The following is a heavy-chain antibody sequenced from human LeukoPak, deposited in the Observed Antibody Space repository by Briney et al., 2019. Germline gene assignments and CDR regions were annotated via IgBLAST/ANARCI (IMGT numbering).Heavy chain of an antibody. CDR2: ISGIGGST. CDR1: GFTFSSYS. J-gene: IGHJ4*02. CDR3: ASRVGIVVVTAIQAEGGGFDY. D-gene: IGHD2-21*02. V-gene: IGHV3-23*01. Sequence: PGGSLRPSCAASGFTFSSYSMGWVRQAPGEGLEWVSAISGIGGSTSYADSVKGRFTISRDNSKNTLYQQMNSLRAEDTAVYYCASRVGIVVVTAIQAEGGGFDYWGQGTLVTVSS.